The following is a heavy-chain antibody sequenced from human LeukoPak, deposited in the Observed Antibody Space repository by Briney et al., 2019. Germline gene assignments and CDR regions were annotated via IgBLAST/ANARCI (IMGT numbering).Heavy chain of an antibody. D-gene: IGHD6-19*01. J-gene: IGHJ4*02. V-gene: IGHV3-74*03. Sequence: GGSLRLPCEVSGFTFGDYWMHWVRQPPGQGLVWVSRIHGDGSDSTYGDSVKGRFTISRDNAMNTLFLQMNGLRPDDTAVYYCVRGSSYRSGWYNYFDSWGPGTRVTVSS. CDR1: GFTFGDYW. CDR2: IHGDGSDS. CDR3: VRGSSYRSGWYNYFDS.